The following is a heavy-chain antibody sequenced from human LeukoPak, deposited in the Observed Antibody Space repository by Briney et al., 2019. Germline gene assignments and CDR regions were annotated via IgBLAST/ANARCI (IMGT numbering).Heavy chain of an antibody. D-gene: IGHD2-15*01. Sequence: GGSLRLSCAASGFTFSDYYMTWIRQAPGKGLEWVSYISSSGSYKNYADSVKGRFTSSRDNAKNSLYLQMNSLRAEDTAVYYCARVGYCSGGSCLLGAFDIWGQGTMVTVSS. CDR3: ARVGYCSGGSCLLGAFDI. CDR1: GFTFSDYY. V-gene: IGHV3-11*05. J-gene: IGHJ3*02. CDR2: ISSSGSYK.